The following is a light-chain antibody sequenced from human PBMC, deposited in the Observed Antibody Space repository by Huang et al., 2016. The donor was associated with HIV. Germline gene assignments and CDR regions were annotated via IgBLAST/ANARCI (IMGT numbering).Light chain of an antibody. CDR3: QQRGNWPPFT. J-gene: IGKJ3*01. Sequence: EIVLTQSPATLSLSPGEKATLSCRASQTISNYLAWYQQKLGQPPRLLIYEASNRATGIPARFRGSGSGADFTLTISSLEPEDSAVYYCQQRGNWPPFTFGPGTKVDIK. CDR2: EAS. CDR1: QTISNY. V-gene: IGKV3-11*01.